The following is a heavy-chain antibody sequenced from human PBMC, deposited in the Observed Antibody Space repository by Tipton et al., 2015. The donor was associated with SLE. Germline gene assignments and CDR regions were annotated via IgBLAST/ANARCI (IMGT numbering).Heavy chain of an antibody. D-gene: IGHD6-13*01. CDR1: GFTFSSYS. CDR3: ARDFMGHSSSWSH. CDR2: ISSSSSTI. V-gene: IGHV3-48*01. J-gene: IGHJ4*02. Sequence: SLRLSCAASGFTFSSYSMNWVRQAPGKGLEWVSYISSSSSTIYYADSVKGRFTISRDNAKNSLYLQMNSLRAEDTAVYYCARDFMGHSSSWSHWGQGTLVTVSS.